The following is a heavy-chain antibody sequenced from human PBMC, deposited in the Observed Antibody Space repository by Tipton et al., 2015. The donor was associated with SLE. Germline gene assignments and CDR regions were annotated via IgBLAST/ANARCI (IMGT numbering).Heavy chain of an antibody. D-gene: IGHD3-22*01. CDR3: ARGGQDISGYGGY. CDR1: GFTFSSYE. J-gene: IGHJ4*02. V-gene: IGHV3-48*03. Sequence: SLRLSCAASGFTFSSYEMNWVRQAPGKGLEGVSYISSSSSTIYYADSVKRRFTISRDNSKNTLYLQMNSLRAEDTAVYYCARGGQDISGYGGYWGQGTLVTGSS. CDR2: ISSSSSTI.